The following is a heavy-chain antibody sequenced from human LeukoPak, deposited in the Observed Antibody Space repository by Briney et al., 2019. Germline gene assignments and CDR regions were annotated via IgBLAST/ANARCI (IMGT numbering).Heavy chain of an antibody. V-gene: IGHV4-39*01. J-gene: IGHJ4*02. CDR3: ARRRSGSYFDY. CDR1: GGSISSASYY. D-gene: IGHD1-26*01. CDR2: IYYSGST. Sequence: PSETLSLTCTVSGGSISSASYYWGWIRQPPGKGLEWIGSIYYSGSTYYNPSLKSRVTISVDTSKNQFSLKLSSVTAADTAVYYCARRRSGSYFDYWGQGTLVTVSS.